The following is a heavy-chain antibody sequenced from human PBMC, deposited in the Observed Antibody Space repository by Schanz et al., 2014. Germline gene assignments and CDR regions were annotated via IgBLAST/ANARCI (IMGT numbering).Heavy chain of an antibody. V-gene: IGHV4-4*02. J-gene: IGHJ3*02. CDR3: ARDRGHGDLPGDI. D-gene: IGHD4-17*01. CDR1: GASISSSNW. Sequence: QVQLQESGPGLVKPSGTLSLTCAVSGASISSSNWWSWVRQPPGKGLEWIGEIYHSGNTNYNPSLKSRVTISVDTSKNQFSLNLSSATAADTAVYYCARDRGHGDLPGDIWGRGTMVTVSS. CDR2: IYHSGNT.